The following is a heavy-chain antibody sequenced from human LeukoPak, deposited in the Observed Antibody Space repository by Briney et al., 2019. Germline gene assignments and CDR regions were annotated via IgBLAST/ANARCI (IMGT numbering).Heavy chain of an antibody. D-gene: IGHD4-11*01. CDR2: IYYSGST. J-gene: IGHJ6*03. CDR3: ARGYSNQYYYYYYMDV. Sequence: SETLFLTCTVSGGSISSHYWSWIRQPPGKGLEWIGYIYYSGSTNYNPSLKSRVTISVDTSKNQFSLKLSSVTAADTAVYYCARGYSNQYYYYYYMDVWGKGTTVTVSS. CDR1: GGSISSHY. V-gene: IGHV4-59*11.